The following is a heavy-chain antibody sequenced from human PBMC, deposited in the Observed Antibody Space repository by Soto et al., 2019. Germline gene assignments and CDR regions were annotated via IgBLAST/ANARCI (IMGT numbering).Heavy chain of an antibody. V-gene: IGHV4-59*01. CDR1: GGSISSYY. D-gene: IGHD5-18*01. J-gene: IGHJ6*02. CDR2: IYYSGST. CDR3: ARDTDMVTKPLDYYYGMDV. Sequence: TSETLSLTCTVSGGSISSYYWSWIRQPPGKGLEWIGYIYYSGSTNYNPSLKSRVTISVDTSKNQFSLKLSSVTAADTAVYYCARDTDMVTKPLDYYYGMDVWGQGTTVTVSS.